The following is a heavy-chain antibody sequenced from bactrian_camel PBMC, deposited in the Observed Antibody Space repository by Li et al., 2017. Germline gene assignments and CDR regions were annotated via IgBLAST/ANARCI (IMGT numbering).Heavy chain of an antibody. CDR1: GNTASSGLC. J-gene: IGHJ4*01. CDR3: EQYTGIQGILYKP. D-gene: IGHD2*01. V-gene: IGHV3S53*01. CDR2: ISTDGSA. Sequence: VQLVESGGGSVQAGGSLRLSCVASGNTASSGLCMGWFRQAPGKEREGVAAISTDGSATYADSVEGRFTISEDNAKNTVYLQLDSLKIEDTATYFCEQYTGIQGILYKPRGQGTQVTVS.